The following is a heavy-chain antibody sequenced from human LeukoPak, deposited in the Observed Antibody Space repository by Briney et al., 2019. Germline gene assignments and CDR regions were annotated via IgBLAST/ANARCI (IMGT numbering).Heavy chain of an antibody. J-gene: IGHJ4*02. D-gene: IGHD2-21*01. CDR2: INAYNGNT. Sequence: ASVKVSCKASGSTFTSYGISLVRQAPGPGLEWMGWINAYNGNTNYAQKLQGRVTMTTDTSTSTAYMELRSLRSDDTGVYYCARDSYCGGDCYSGRNFDCGGQGTLVTVSS. V-gene: IGHV1-18*01. CDR3: ARDSYCGGDCYSGRNFDC. CDR1: GSTFTSYG.